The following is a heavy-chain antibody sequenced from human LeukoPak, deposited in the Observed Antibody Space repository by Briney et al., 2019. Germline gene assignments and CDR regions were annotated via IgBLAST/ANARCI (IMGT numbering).Heavy chain of an antibody. CDR3: ARVGLPLLADV. CDR2: IYYIGNT. J-gene: IGHJ6*04. D-gene: IGHD3/OR15-3a*01. CDR1: GGSISSGDYY. V-gene: IGHV4-30-4*01. Sequence: PSQTLSLTCTVSGGSISSGDYYWSWIRQPPGKGLEWIGHIYYIGNTYYNPSLKSRVTISVDTSKNQFSLKLSSVTAADTAVYYCARVGLPLLADVWGKGTTVTVSS.